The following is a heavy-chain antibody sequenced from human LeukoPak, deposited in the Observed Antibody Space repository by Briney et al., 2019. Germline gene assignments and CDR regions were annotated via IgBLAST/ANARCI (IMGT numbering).Heavy chain of an antibody. Sequence: ASMKVSCKASGYSLTGHYMHWVRQAPGQGLEWMGCINPNSGGTDYAQKFQGRVTMTRDTSISTAYMELSRLTSDDTAVYYCAGLSGYDPYYFDYWGQGTLVAVSS. D-gene: IGHD5-12*01. V-gene: IGHV1-2*02. CDR3: AGLSGYDPYYFDY. CDR1: GYSLTGHY. J-gene: IGHJ4*02. CDR2: INPNSGGT.